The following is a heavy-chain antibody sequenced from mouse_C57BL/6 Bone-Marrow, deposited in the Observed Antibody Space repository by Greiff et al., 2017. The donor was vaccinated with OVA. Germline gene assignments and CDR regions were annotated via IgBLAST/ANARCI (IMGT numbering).Heavy chain of an antibody. J-gene: IGHJ4*01. Sequence: QVTLKVCGPGILQPSQTLSLTCSFSGFSLSTFGMGVGWIRQPSGKGLEWLAHIWWDDDKYYNPALKSRLTISKDTSKNQVFLKIANVDTADTATYYCARIAYGNSWGYYAMDYWGQGTSVTVSS. D-gene: IGHD2-1*01. CDR2: IWWDDDK. V-gene: IGHV8-8*01. CDR3: ARIAYGNSWGYYAMDY. CDR1: GFSLSTFGMG.